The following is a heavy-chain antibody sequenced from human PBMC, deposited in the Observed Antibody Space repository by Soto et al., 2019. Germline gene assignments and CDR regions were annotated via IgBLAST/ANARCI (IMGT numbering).Heavy chain of an antibody. J-gene: IGHJ6*02. CDR2: IDPSDSYT. CDR3: AKVPGEGSGTWAGLVMDV. D-gene: IGHD3-10*01. CDR1: GYSFTSYW. Sequence: GESLKISCKGSGYSFTSYWISWVRQMPGKGLEWMGRIDPSDSYTNYSPSFQGHVTISADNSKNTLYLQMNSLRVEDTAIYYCAKVPGEGSGTWAGLVMDVWGQGTTVTVSS. V-gene: IGHV5-10-1*01.